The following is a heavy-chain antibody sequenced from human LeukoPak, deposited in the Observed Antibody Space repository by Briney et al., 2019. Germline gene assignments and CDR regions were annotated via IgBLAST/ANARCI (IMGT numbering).Heavy chain of an antibody. D-gene: IGHD3-22*01. J-gene: IGHJ6*03. CDR1: GFTFSSYS. CDR2: ISSSSSTI. V-gene: IGHV3-48*01. CDR3: ARGSDSSGYYSNYYYYYYMDV. Sequence: GGSLRLSCAASGFTFSSYSMNWVRQAPGKGLEWVSYISSSSSTIYYADSVKGRFTISRDNAENSLYLQMNSLRAEDTAVYYCARGSDSSGYYSNYYYYYYMDVWGKGTTVTVSS.